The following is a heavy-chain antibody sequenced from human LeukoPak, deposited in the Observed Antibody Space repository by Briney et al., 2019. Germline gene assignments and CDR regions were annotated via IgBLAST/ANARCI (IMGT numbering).Heavy chain of an antibody. J-gene: IGHJ4*02. CDR1: GFTFSSYA. CDR3: AKDIVVVVAATPGGYDY. CDR2: ISGSGGST. Sequence: GGSLRLSCAASGFTFSSYAMSWVRQAPGKGLEGVSAISGSGGSTYYADSVKGRFTISIDNSKNTLYLQMNSPRAEDTAVYYCAKDIVVVVAATPGGYDYWGQGTLVTVSS. D-gene: IGHD2-15*01. V-gene: IGHV3-23*01.